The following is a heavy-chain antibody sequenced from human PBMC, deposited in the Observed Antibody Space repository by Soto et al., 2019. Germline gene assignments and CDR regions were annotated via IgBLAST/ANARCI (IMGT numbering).Heavy chain of an antibody. J-gene: IGHJ6*02. V-gene: IGHV3-23*01. CDR2: ISGSGGST. Sequence: PGRPLRLPCTASGFTFSSHALSWVRQAPGKGLEWVSAISGSGGSTYYADSVKGRFTISRDNSKNTLYLQMNSLKTEDTAVYYCTTDLAYCGGDCSSYYYYGMDVWGQGTTVTVSS. D-gene: IGHD2-21*02. CDR1: GFTFSSHA. CDR3: TTDLAYCGGDCSSYYYYGMDV.